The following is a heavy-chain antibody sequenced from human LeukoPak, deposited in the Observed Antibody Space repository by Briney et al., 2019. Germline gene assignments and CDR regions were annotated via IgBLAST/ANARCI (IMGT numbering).Heavy chain of an antibody. D-gene: IGHD2-15*01. Sequence: SETLSLTCTVSGGSISSYYWSWIRQPAGKGLEWIGRIYTSGTTNYNPSFKSRVTMSVDTSTTQFSVYLSSVTVADTDVYYCARARGYCSGGSCYSQVFYDAFDIWGQGTMVTASS. V-gene: IGHV4-4*07. CDR3: ARARGYCSGGSCYSQVFYDAFDI. CDR2: IYTSGTT. CDR1: GGSISSYY. J-gene: IGHJ3*02.